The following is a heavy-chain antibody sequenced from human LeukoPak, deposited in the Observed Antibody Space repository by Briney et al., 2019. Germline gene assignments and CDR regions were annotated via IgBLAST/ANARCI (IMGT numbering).Heavy chain of an antibody. CDR2: IKQDGSEK. CDR1: GFTFSSYW. D-gene: IGHD2-2*01. J-gene: IGHJ4*02. CDR3: ARVSAYFDY. Sequence: GWALRLSCAATGFTFSSYWMSWVRQGPGKGLGWVGNIKQDGSEKYYVASVKGRFTISRDNAKNSLYLQMNSLRDEDTAVYYCARVSAYFDYWGQGTLVTVSS. V-gene: IGHV3-7*04.